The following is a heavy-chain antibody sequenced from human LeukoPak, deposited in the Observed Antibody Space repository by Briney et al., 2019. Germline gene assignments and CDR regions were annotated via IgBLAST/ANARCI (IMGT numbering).Heavy chain of an antibody. CDR1: GFTLSGYW. D-gene: IGHD6-6*01. J-gene: IGHJ4*02. CDR3: ARDMGSSSQLTPDY. CDR2: ISYDGSNK. V-gene: IGHV3-30-3*01. Sequence: GGSLRLSCAASGFTLSGYWMSWVRRAPGKGLEWVAVISYDGSNKYYADSVKGRFTISRDNSKNTLYLQMNSLRAEDTAVYYCARDMGSSSQLTPDYWGQGTLVTVSS.